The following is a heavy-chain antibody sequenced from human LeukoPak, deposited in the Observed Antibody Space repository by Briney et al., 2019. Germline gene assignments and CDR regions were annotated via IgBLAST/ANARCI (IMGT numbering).Heavy chain of an antibody. CDR1: GVSLSSYG. CDR2: LPYDGSYN. Sequence: GGSLRLSCLVSGVSLSSYGMHWVRQAPGKGLEWLAWLPYDGSYNLTAASLKGRFAISKDISTNTLYLDTDSLTTEDTAVYYCAAAGLGVAHWIDSWGQGTLVTVSS. D-gene: IGHD2-15*01. J-gene: IGHJ5*01. CDR3: AAAGLGVAHWIDS. V-gene: IGHV3-30*02.